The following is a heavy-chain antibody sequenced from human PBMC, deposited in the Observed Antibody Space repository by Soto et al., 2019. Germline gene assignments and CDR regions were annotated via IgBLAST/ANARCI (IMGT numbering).Heavy chain of an antibody. CDR1: GYSFTSYW. Sequence: EFLKISFKGSGYSFTSYWISWVRQIPGKGLEWMGSIDPSDSQTSYSPSFQGQVTISADKSISTAYLQWSSLEAPDTAMYYCARRFCRARSCYSAFDIWGQGTMVTVSS. D-gene: IGHD2-15*01. J-gene: IGHJ3*02. V-gene: IGHV5-51*01. CDR3: ARRFCRARSCYSAFDI. CDR2: IDPSDSQT.